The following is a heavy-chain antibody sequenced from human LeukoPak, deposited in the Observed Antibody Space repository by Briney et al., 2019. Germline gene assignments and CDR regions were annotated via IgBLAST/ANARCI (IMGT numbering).Heavy chain of an antibody. CDR3: ARVLSIAAAETYYMDV. D-gene: IGHD6-13*01. Sequence: SETLSLTCAVYGGSFSGYCWSWIRQPPGKGLEWIGEINHSGSTNYNPSLKSRVTISVDTSKNQFSLKLSSVTAADTAVYYCARVLSIAAAETYYMDVWGKGTTVTVSS. V-gene: IGHV4-34*01. CDR2: INHSGST. CDR1: GGSFSGYC. J-gene: IGHJ6*03.